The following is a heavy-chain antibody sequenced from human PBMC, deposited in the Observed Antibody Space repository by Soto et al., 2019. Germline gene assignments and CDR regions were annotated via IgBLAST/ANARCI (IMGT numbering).Heavy chain of an antibody. V-gene: IGHV4-61*01. CDR3: AGARGQLWF. CDR2: IYYSGST. D-gene: IGHD5-18*01. J-gene: IGHJ4*02. CDR1: GGSVSSGSYY. Sequence: QVQLQESGPGLVKPSETLSLTCTVSGGSVSSGSYYWSWIRQPPGKGLEWIGYIYYSGSTNYNPSLKSRVTISVDTSKNQFSLKLSSVTAADTAVYYCAGARGQLWFWGQGTLVTVSS.